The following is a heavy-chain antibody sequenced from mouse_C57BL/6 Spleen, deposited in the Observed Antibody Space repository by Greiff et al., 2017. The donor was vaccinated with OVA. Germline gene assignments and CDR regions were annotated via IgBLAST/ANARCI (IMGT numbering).Heavy chain of an antibody. CDR2: INPNNGGT. V-gene: IGHV1-18*01. J-gene: IGHJ4*01. CDR1: GYTFTDYN. CDR3: ARIYYGYDYYAMDY. D-gene: IGHD2-2*01. Sequence: EVQLQQSGPELVKPGASVKIPCKASGYTFTDYNMDWVKQSHGKSLEWIGDINPNNGGTIYNQKFKGKATLTVDKSSSTAYMELRSLTSADTAVYYCARIYYGYDYYAMDYWGQGTSVTVSS.